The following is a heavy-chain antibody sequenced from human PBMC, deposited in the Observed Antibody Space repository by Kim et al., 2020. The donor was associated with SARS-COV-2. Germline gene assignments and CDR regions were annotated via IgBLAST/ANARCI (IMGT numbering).Heavy chain of an antibody. CDR1: GGSINNYY. D-gene: IGHD2-15*01. CDR3: ARAVARGAFDI. Sequence: SETLSLTCTVSGGSINNYYWSWIRQPPGEGLEWIGYIYSSGSTNYNPSLKNRVTILVDTSKNQFSLKLSSLNAADTAVYYCARAVARGAFDIWGQGTMVTVSS. CDR2: IYSSGST. V-gene: IGHV4-59*01. J-gene: IGHJ3*02.